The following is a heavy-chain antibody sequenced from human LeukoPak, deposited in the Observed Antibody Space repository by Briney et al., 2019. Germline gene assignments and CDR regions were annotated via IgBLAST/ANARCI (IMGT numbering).Heavy chain of an antibody. Sequence: GGSLRLSCAASGFTFSSYSMNWVRQAPGKGLEWVSSISSSSSYIYHADSVKGRFTISRDNAKNSLYLQMNSLRAEDTAVYYCARYAGDDYWGQGTLVTVSS. CDR3: ARYAGDDY. CDR2: ISSSSSYI. V-gene: IGHV3-21*01. J-gene: IGHJ4*02. CDR1: GFTFSSYS.